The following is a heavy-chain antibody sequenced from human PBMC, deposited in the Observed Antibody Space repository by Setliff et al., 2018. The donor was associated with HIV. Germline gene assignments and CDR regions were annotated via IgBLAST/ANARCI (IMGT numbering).Heavy chain of an antibody. CDR2: IYHSGST. J-gene: IGHJ5*02. V-gene: IGHV4-38-2*02. CDR1: GYSISSGYY. CDR3: AREREAWSAYDS. Sequence: SETLSLTCTVSGYSISSGYYWGWIRQPPGKGLEWIGSIYHSGSTYYNPSLKSRVTISVDTSKNQFSLKLSSVTAADTAVYHCAREREAWSAYDSWGQGMLVIVSS. D-gene: IGHD3-3*01.